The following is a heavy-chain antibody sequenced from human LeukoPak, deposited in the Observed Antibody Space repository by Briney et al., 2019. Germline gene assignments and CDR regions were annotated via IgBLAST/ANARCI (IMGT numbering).Heavy chain of an antibody. J-gene: IGHJ5*02. V-gene: IGHV1-69*13. CDR3: ARDLRNYDSSGEFDP. Sequence: GASVKVSCEASGGTFISYAINWVRQAPGQGLEWMGGIIPIFGTANYAQKFQGRVTITADESTSTAYMELSSPGSEDTAVYYCARDLRNYDSSGEFDPWGQGTLVTVSS. D-gene: IGHD3-22*01. CDR2: IIPIFGTA. CDR1: GGTFISYA.